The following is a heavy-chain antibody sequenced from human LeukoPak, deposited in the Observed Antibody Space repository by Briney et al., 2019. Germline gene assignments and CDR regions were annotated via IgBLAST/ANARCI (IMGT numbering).Heavy chain of an antibody. J-gene: IGHJ6*03. CDR1: GFTFSSYA. CDR2: ISYDGSNK. V-gene: IGHV3-30*04. CDR3: ARVPGEDRFLEWSISSYYMDV. D-gene: IGHD3-3*01. Sequence: PGGSLRLSCAASGFTFSSYAMHWVRQAPGKGLEWVAVISYDGSNKYYADFVKGRFTISIDNSKNTLYLQMNSLRAEDTAVYYCARVPGEDRFLEWSISSYYMDVWGKGTTVTVSS.